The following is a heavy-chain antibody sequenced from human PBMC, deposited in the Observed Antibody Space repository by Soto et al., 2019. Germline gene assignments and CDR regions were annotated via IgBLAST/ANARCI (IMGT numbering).Heavy chain of an antibody. CDR2: IYYSGST. J-gene: IGHJ6*02. Sequence: SETLSLTCTVSGGSISSYYWSWIRQPPGKGLEWIGYIYYSGSTNYNPSLKSRVTISVDTSKNQFSPKLSSVTAADTAVYYCARDRYDILAPYYYGMDVWGQGATVTVSS. CDR3: ARDRYDILAPYYYGMDV. CDR1: GGSISSYY. V-gene: IGHV4-59*01. D-gene: IGHD3-9*01.